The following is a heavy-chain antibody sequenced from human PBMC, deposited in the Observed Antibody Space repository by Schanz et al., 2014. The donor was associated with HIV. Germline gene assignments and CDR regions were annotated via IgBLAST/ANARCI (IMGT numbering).Heavy chain of an antibody. CDR2: ISAYNGNT. Sequence: QVQLVQSGAEVKKPGSSVKVSCKASGGTFSSYAISWVRQAPGQGLEWMGGISAYNGNTNYAQKFQGRLTMTTDTSTSTAYMELRSLRSDDTAVYYCARDRPVIVGATRADGGTDFDYWGQGTLVTVFS. CDR1: GGTFSSYA. D-gene: IGHD1-26*01. J-gene: IGHJ4*02. CDR3: ARDRPVIVGATRADGGTDFDY. V-gene: IGHV1-18*01.